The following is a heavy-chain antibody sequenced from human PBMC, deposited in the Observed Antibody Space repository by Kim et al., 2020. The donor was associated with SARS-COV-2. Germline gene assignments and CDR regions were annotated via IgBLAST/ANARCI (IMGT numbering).Heavy chain of an antibody. D-gene: IGHD1-7*01. V-gene: IGHV1-46*01. Sequence: YAEKFKDRVTMSRDTSTSKVYVEMSSLRSEDTAVYYCARSTFNWNYLFDSWGQGSLVTVSS. J-gene: IGHJ4*02. CDR3: ARSTFNWNYLFDS.